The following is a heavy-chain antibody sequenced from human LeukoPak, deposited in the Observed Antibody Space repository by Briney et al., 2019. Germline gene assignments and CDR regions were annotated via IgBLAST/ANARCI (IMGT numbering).Heavy chain of an antibody. Sequence: TLSLTCPVSGGSISSGGYSWSWIRQPPGKGLEWIGYIYHSGSTYYNPSLKSRVTISVDRSKNQFSLKLSSVTAADTAVYYCASGYSGSYSPDAFDIWGQGTMVTVSS. D-gene: IGHD1-26*01. J-gene: IGHJ3*02. CDR1: GGSISSGGYS. CDR2: IYHSGST. V-gene: IGHV4-30-2*01. CDR3: ASGYSGSYSPDAFDI.